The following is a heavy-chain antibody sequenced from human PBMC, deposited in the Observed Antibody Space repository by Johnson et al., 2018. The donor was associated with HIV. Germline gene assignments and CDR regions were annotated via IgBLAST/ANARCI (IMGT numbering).Heavy chain of an antibody. J-gene: IGHJ3*02. Sequence: QVQLVESGGGVVQPGGSLRLSCAASGFTFSSYGMHWVRQTPGKGLEWVAFIRYDGSNTYYADSVKGRFTISRDNSKNTLYLQMSSLRAADTAVYYCAKDLYSSAFDIWGQGTMVTVSS. CDR1: GFTFSSYG. V-gene: IGHV3-30*02. D-gene: IGHD6-13*01. CDR2: IRYDGSNT. CDR3: AKDLYSSAFDI.